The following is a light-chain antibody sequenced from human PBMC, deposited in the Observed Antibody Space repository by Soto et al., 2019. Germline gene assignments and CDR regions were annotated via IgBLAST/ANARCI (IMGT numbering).Light chain of an antibody. Sequence: DIVMTQSPLSLPVTPGEPASISCRSSQSLLHSNGYNYLDWYLQKPGQSPQLLIYLGSNRASGVPDRFSGSGSGTDFTMIISRVEAEDVCVYYCMQALQTPRTVGGGTKVEIK. J-gene: IGKJ4*01. CDR2: LGS. CDR1: QSLLHSNGYNY. V-gene: IGKV2-28*01. CDR3: MQALQTPRT.